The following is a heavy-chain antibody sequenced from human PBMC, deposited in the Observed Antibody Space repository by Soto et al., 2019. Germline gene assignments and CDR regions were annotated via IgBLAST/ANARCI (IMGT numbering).Heavy chain of an antibody. Sequence: QVQLVQSGAEVKKPGASVKVSCKASGYSFTSYDINWVRQATGQGLEWRGWMNPNSGNTGFAQKFQGRVTMTRNTSIRTAYMELTRLSSADPAVYYCSRDKAGYFDLWGRGTLVTVSS. CDR2: MNPNSGNT. CDR3: SRDKAGYFDL. CDR1: GYSFTSYD. V-gene: IGHV1-8*01. J-gene: IGHJ2*01.